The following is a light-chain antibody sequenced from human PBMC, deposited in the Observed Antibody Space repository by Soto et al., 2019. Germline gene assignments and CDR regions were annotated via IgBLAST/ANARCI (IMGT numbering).Light chain of an antibody. V-gene: IGKV3-11*01. CDR3: QQRGNRPPWT. CDR1: QSVGKY. CDR2: DAS. Sequence: EVVMRQSPATLSLSPGERASLSCRASQSVGKYLVWYQQKPGQAPRLLIYDASNRATGIPARFSGSGSGTDFTLTISSLEPEDVAVYYCQQRGNRPPWTFGQGTKVDIK. J-gene: IGKJ1*01.